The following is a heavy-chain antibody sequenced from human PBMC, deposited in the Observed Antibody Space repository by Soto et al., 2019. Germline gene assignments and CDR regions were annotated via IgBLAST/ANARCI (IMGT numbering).Heavy chain of an antibody. V-gene: IGHV3-11*01. CDR2: ITKGGETT. CDR3: ARDPQRRDGYNFDS. CDR1: GFIFTDYS. D-gene: IGHD5-12*01. Sequence: QVQLVESGGGLVEPGGSLRLSCAASGFIFTDYSLTWIRQAPGKGLEWISYITKGGETTQHADSVKGRFTISRDNAKKVLFLQMNSLRAEDTAVYYCARDPQRRDGYNFDSWGRGPLVTVSS. J-gene: IGHJ4*02.